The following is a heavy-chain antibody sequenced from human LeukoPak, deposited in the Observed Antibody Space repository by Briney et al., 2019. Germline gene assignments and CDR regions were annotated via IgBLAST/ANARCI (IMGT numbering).Heavy chain of an antibody. J-gene: IGHJ6*02. CDR2: ISGSGGST. CDR1: GFTFSSYA. D-gene: IGHD5-12*01. Sequence: PGGSLRLSCAASGFTFSSYAMSWVRQAPGKGLEWVSAISGSGGSTYYADSVKGRFTISRDNSKNTLYLQMNSLRAEDTAVYYCAKRGGLGGYDPCGMDVWGQGTTVTVSS. V-gene: IGHV3-23*01. CDR3: AKRGGLGGYDPCGMDV.